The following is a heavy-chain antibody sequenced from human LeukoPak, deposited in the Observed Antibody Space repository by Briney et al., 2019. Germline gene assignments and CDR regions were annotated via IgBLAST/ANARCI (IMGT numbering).Heavy chain of an antibody. J-gene: IGHJ4*02. Sequence: SETLSLTCTVSGVSMNTYYWTWLRQPAGKGLEWLGRMYHSGTTNYNSPLHNPSLSSRVTMSVDGAKNQFSLRLKSVTTADTANFCARERDHGYSYGFVLDSWGQGSLVTVSS. D-gene: IGHD5-18*01. V-gene: IGHV4-4*07. CDR2: MYHSGTT. CDR3: ARERDHGYSYGFVLDS. CDR1: GVSMNTYY.